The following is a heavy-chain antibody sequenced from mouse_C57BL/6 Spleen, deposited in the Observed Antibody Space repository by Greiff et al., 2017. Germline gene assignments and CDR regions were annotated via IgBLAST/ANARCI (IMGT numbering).Heavy chain of an antibody. CDR2: IDPETGGT. Sequence: QVQLQQSGAELVRPGASVTLSCKASGYTFTDYEMHWVKQTPVHGLEWIGAIDPETGGTAYNQKFKGKAILTADKSSSTAYMELRSLTSEDSAVYYCTRFYEYQGYYAMDYWGQGTSVTVSS. J-gene: IGHJ4*01. V-gene: IGHV1-15*01. CDR3: TRFYEYQGYYAMDY. CDR1: GYTFTDYE. D-gene: IGHD2-4*01.